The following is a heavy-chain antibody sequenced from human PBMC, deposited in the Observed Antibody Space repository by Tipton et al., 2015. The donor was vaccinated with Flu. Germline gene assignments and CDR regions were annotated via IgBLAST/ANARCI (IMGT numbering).Heavy chain of an antibody. CDR3: ARDRWEYASGFDS. D-gene: IGHD2-2*01. CDR2: ISHTGTT. J-gene: IGHJ4*02. V-gene: IGHV4-38-2*02. Sequence: TLSLTCGVSGYSISSGYYWAWIRQPPGKGLEWIGSISHTGTTNCNPSLKRRVTISVDTSKNHFSLKLTSVTAADTAVYYCARDRWEYASGFDSWGQGTLVTVSP. CDR1: GYSISSGYY.